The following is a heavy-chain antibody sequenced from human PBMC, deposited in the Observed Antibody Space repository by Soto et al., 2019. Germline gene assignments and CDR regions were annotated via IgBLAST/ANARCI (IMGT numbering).Heavy chain of an antibody. V-gene: IGHV4-31*03. J-gene: IGHJ4*02. CDR3: ARARIYETVDY. D-gene: IGHD5-12*01. CDR2: IYYSGST. CDR1: CCSISRGAYY. Sequence: QVQLQESGPGLVKPSQTLSLTCTVSCCSISRGAYYWSWIRQHPGKGLEWIGYIYYSGSTNSNASLKSRVTMSADTSKNQFSLRLSSVTAADTAVYYCARARIYETVDYWGQGTLVTVSS.